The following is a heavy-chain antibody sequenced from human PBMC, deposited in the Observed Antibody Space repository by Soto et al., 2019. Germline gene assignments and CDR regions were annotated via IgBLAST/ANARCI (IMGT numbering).Heavy chain of an antibody. J-gene: IGHJ4*02. CDR1: GFTFSSYA. V-gene: IGHV3-23*01. CDR3: AKIPLSGYHYLQGRLFDY. Sequence: WGSLRLSCAASGFTFSSYAMSWVRQAPGKGLEWVSAISGSGGSTYYADSVRGRFTISRDNSKNTLYLQMNSLRSEDTAVYYCAKIPLSGYHYLQGRLFDYWGQGTLVTVSS. D-gene: IGHD5-12*01. CDR2: ISGSGGST.